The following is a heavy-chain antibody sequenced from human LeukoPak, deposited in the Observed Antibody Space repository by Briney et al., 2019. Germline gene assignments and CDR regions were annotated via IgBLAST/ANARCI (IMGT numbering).Heavy chain of an antibody. Sequence: ASVTVSFTSSAGSFTIYAISWERQAPGQGMEWMGGFVPLFATTTYAQTFHGRVTITADESSTTAYLHLSSLRSEDTAVYYCTRGYAIGIRIQDSYFGGQGTLVTVSP. D-gene: IGHD2-8*01. CDR2: FVPLFATT. CDR1: AGSFTIYA. V-gene: IGHV1-69*13. CDR3: TRGYAIGIRIQDSYF. J-gene: IGHJ4*02.